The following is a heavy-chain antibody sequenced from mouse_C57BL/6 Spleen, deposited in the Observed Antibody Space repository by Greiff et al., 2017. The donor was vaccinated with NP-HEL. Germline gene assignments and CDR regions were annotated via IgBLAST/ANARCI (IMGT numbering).Heavy chain of an antibody. V-gene: IGHV5-17*01. J-gene: IGHJ1*03. Sequence: EVKVVESGGGLVKPGGSLKLSCAASGFTFSDYGMHWVRQAPEKGLEWVAYISSGSSTIYYADTVKGRFTIPRDNAKNTLFLQMTSLRSEDTAMYYCARRGVYYDYDSYWYFDVWGTGTTVTVSS. CDR1: GFTFSDYG. CDR2: ISSGSSTI. D-gene: IGHD2-4*01. CDR3: ARRGVYYDYDSYWYFDV.